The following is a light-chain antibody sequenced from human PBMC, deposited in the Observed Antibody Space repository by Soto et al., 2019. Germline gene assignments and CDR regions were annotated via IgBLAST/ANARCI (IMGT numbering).Light chain of an antibody. J-gene: IGKJ3*01. CDR2: AAS. Sequence: DIQMTQSPTSLSASVGDRVTITCRASQGIRNFVAWYQQKPGKAPKLLIYAASTLQSGVPSRFSGSGSGTALTLAINSLQPADVATYSCQKYSSVPVFGPGTKVYIK. CDR3: QKYSSVPV. CDR1: QGIRNF. V-gene: IGKV1-27*01.